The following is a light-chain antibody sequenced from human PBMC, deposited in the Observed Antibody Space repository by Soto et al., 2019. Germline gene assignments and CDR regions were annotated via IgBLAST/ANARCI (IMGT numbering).Light chain of an antibody. CDR2: DVS. CDR3: QQLNSYPLT. Sequence: IQLTQSPSFLSASVGDRVTITCRASQGVSSYLAWYQQKPGKAPKLLIYDVSSLQSGVPSRFSGSGSGTEFTLTISSLQPEDFATYYCQQLNSYPLTCGGGTKVEIK. V-gene: IGKV1-9*01. CDR1: QGVSSY. J-gene: IGKJ4*01.